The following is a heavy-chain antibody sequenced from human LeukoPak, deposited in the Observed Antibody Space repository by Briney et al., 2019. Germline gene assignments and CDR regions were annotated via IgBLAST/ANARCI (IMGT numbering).Heavy chain of an antibody. CDR3: ARRIVTGTSSFYAFDL. J-gene: IGHJ3*01. V-gene: IGHV5-51*01. Sequence: GESLQISCKGSGYSFTNYWIGWVRQMPGKGLEWMGIIYPGDSDTRYSPSFQGQVTISADRSISTAYLQWSSLKASDTAIYYCARRIVTGTSSFYAFDLWGQGTMVTVSS. CDR2: IYPGDSDT. CDR1: GYSFTNYW. D-gene: IGHD1-7*01.